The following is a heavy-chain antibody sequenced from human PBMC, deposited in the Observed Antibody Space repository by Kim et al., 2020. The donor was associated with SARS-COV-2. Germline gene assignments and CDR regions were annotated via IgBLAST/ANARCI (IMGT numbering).Heavy chain of an antibody. CDR1: GYTFTSYG. Sequence: ASVKVSCKASGYTFTSYGISWVRQAPGQGLEWMGWISAYNGNTNYAQKLQGRVTMTTDTSTSTVYMELRSLRSDDTAVYYCARDRWVGATQTYYYYYGMDVWGQGTTVTVSS. V-gene: IGHV1-18*01. CDR3: ARDRWVGATQTYYYYYGMDV. CDR2: ISAYNGNT. J-gene: IGHJ6*02. D-gene: IGHD1-26*01.